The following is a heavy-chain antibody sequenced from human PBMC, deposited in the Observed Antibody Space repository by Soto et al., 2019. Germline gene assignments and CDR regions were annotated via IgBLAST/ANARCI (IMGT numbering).Heavy chain of an antibody. CDR1: GFSFSTYW. Sequence: EVQVVESGGGLVQPGGSLRLSCAVSGFSFSTYWMSWVRQAPGKGLEWLANIKQDGNEKYYVDSVKGRLTISGDSAKNSLFLIMDSLRAEDTAVYYGAAYNTSRHAAFDIWGQGTMVTVSS. CDR3: AAYNTSRHAAFDI. J-gene: IGHJ3*02. CDR2: IKQDGNEK. V-gene: IGHV3-7*01. D-gene: IGHD1-20*01.